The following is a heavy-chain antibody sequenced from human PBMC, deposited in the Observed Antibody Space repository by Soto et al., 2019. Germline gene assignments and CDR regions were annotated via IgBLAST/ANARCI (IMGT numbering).Heavy chain of an antibody. CDR1: GGTFSNDI. CDR3: ARDSPIGSTFSGYDAIDY. J-gene: IGHJ4*02. V-gene: IGHV1-69*04. Sequence: SVKVSCKTSGGTFSNDIITWVRQAPGQGLEWMGRIIPLLDVADYAQKFQGRVTITADKSTGTVYMELNSLRSEDTAVYYCARDSPIGSTFSGYDAIDYWGQGTLVTVSS. CDR2: IIPLLDVA. D-gene: IGHD5-12*01.